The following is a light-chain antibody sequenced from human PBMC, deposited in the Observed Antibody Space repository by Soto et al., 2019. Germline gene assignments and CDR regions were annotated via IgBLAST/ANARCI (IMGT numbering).Light chain of an antibody. CDR1: QSVLDNSTNKSY. J-gene: IGKJ2*01. Sequence: VLTQSPRSLAVSLGERATVNCRSSQSVLDNSTNKSYLAWYQKKPGHPPKLLVHWASVREAGVPDRFSGGGSATDFTLTISSLQAEDVAVYYCHQYYTTPQTFGQGTQLEIK. V-gene: IGKV4-1*01. CDR2: WAS. CDR3: HQYYTTPQT.